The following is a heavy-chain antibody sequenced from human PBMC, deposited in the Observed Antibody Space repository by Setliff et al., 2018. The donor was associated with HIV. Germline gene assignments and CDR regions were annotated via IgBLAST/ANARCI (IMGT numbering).Heavy chain of an antibody. J-gene: IGHJ6*02. CDR1: GYTFTSYA. D-gene: IGHD6-19*01. CDR2: INTNTGNS. V-gene: IGHV7-4-1*02. Sequence: ASVKVSCKASGYTFTSYAMHWVRQAPGQGLEWMGWINTNTGNSTYAQGFTGRFVFSLDTSVSTAYLQISSLKAADTAVYYCAREPKQFRHKYGMAVWGQVTTVTVSS. CDR3: AREPKQFRHKYGMAV.